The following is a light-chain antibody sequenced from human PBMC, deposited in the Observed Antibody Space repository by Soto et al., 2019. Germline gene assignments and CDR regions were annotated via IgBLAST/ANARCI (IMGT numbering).Light chain of an antibody. Sequence: QAVVTQEPSFSVSPGGTVTLTCGLSSGSVSTSNYPSWYQQPPGQAPRTLIYNTYSRSSGVPDRFSGSILGNKAALTISGAQADDESDYYCVLFMSSGMSVFGGGTKLTVL. CDR3: VLFMSSGMSV. V-gene: IGLV8-61*01. CDR1: SGSVSTSNY. CDR2: NTY. J-gene: IGLJ3*02.